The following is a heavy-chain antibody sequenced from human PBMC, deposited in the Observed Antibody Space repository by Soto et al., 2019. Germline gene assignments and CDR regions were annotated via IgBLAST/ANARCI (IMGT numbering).Heavy chain of an antibody. CDR3: AREAESPYFYGGMDV. CDR1: GFTFSSYA. CDR2: ISYDGSNK. V-gene: IGHV3-30-3*01. Sequence: ESGGGVVQPGRSLRLSCAASGFTFSSYAMHWVRQAPGKGLEWVAVISYDGSNKYYADSVKGRFTISRDNSKNTLYLQMNSLRAEDTAVYYCAREAESPYFYGGMDVWGQGTTVTVSS. J-gene: IGHJ6*02. D-gene: IGHD3-10*01.